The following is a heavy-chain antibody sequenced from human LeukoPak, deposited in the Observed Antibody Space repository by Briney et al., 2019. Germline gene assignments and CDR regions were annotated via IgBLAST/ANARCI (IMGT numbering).Heavy chain of an antibody. CDR2: IYYSGSA. CDR1: GGSISSYY. J-gene: IGHJ4*02. V-gene: IGHV4-59*08. D-gene: IGHD3-10*01. Sequence: SETLSLTCTVSGGSISSYYWSWIRQPPGKGLEWIGYIYYSGSANYNPSLKSRVTISVDTSKNQFSLKLSSVTAADTAVYYCASLVWSGHFDYWGQGTLVTVSS. CDR3: ASLVWSGHFDY.